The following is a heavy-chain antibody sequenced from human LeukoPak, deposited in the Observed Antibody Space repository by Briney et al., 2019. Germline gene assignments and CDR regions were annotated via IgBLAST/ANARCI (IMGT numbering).Heavy chain of an antibody. Sequence: GRSLRLSCAASGFTFSSYAMHWVRQAPGKGLEWVAVISYDGSNKYYADSVKGRFTISRDNSKNTLYLQMNSLRAEDTAVYYCARDRSISGTYFDYWGQGTLVTVSS. CDR1: GFTFSSYA. CDR2: ISYDGSNK. V-gene: IGHV3-30*04. CDR3: ARDRSISGTYFDY. D-gene: IGHD1/OR15-1a*01. J-gene: IGHJ4*02.